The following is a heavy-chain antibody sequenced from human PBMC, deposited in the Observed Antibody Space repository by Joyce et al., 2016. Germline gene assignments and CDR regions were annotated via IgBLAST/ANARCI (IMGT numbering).Heavy chain of an antibody. V-gene: IGHV1-2*07. J-gene: IGHJ2*01. CDR3: ARERVSRSGVRYFDL. CDR1: GYPVIEYY. D-gene: IGHD3-22*01. Sequence: VPLEQSGAEVNKPGASVKVSCTASGYPVIEYYIHWVRQDPGQGLEWMGWVNPDSGGTNFAHNYRDRGTMTRDTYTNTAYLGLRRLRSDDAALYYCARERVSRSGVRYFDLWGRGTLLTVSS. CDR2: VNPDSGGT.